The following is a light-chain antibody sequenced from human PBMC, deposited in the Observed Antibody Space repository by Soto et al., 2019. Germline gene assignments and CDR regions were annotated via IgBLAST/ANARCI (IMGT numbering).Light chain of an antibody. CDR2: EVS. CDR1: SSDVGRYNY. J-gene: IGLJ1*01. V-gene: IGLV2-14*01. Sequence: QSALTQPPSASGSPGQSVTISCTGTSSDVGRYNYVSWYQQHPGKAPKLMIYEVSNRPSGVSNRFSGSKSGNTASLTISGLQAADEADYYCSSYSGTNDLYVFGTGTKVTVL. CDR3: SSYSGTNDLYV.